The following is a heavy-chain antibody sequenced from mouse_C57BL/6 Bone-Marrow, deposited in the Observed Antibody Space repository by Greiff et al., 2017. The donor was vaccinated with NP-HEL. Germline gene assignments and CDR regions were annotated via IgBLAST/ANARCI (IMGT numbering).Heavy chain of an antibody. J-gene: IGHJ3*01. CDR3: YILPYSKGVAY. V-gene: IGHV14-4*01. Sequence: EVKLMESGAELVRPGASVKLSCTASGFNIKDDYMHWVKQRPEQGLEWIGWIDPENGDTEYASKFQGQAPITADTSSNTAYLQLSRLTCEETAGSYSYILPYSKGVAYWGQETLVTVSA. CDR2: IDPENGDT. CDR1: GFNIKDDY. D-gene: IGHD2-5*01.